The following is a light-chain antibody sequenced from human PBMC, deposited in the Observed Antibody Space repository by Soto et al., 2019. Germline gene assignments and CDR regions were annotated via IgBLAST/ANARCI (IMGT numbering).Light chain of an antibody. CDR3: QKYNTAPLT. V-gene: IGKV3-20*01. Sequence: VLTQSPGTLSLSPGERASLSCRASQNVTSTFLAWYQQKPGQAPRLLIYGASSRATGIPDRFSGSGSGTDFTLTISRLEPEDVATYYCQKYNTAPLTFGGGTKVDIK. J-gene: IGKJ4*01. CDR2: GAS. CDR1: QNVTSTF.